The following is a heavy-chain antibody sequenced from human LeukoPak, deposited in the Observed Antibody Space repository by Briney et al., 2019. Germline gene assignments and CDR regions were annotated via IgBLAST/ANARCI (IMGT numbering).Heavy chain of an antibody. J-gene: IGHJ1*01. V-gene: IGHV3-11*01. CDR1: GFNFTDYY. CDR3: ARDGHYDILTGYFQD. D-gene: IGHD3-9*01. Sequence: GGSLRLSCAASGFNFTDYYMSWIRQAPGEGLEWVSYITNSGTTIYYADSVKGRFTISRDNAKNSLYLQMNSLRAEDTAVYYCARDGHYDILTGYFQDWGQGTLVTVSS. CDR2: ITNSGTTI.